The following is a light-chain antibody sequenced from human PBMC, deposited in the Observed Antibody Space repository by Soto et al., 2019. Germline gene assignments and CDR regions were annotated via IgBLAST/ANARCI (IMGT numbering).Light chain of an antibody. CDR1: QSVSSY. V-gene: IGKV3-11*01. CDR2: DAS. Sequence: EIGWTQSPATLSLSPGERDTLPCRASQSVSSYLAWYQQKPGQAPRLLIYDASNRATGIPARFSGSGSGTDFTITIGGLEPEDFAVYYCQKRRSCPLTF. CDR3: QKRRSCPLT. J-gene: IGKJ5*01.